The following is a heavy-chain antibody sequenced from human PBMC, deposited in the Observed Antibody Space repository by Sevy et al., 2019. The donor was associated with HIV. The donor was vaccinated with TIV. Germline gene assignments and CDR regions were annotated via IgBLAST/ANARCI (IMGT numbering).Heavy chain of an antibody. D-gene: IGHD3-3*01. V-gene: IGHV4-59*13. CDR2: IYYSGST. J-gene: IGHJ5*02. Sequence: SETLSLTCSVSGGSMRNFYWSWIRQPPGKGLEWIGNIYYSGSTNYNPSLKSRVTMSVDTSKIQCSLKLSSVTAADTAVYYCARSGFLEWAGSTRGPRNWFDPWGQGTLVTVSS. CDR1: GGSMRNFY. CDR3: ARSGFLEWAGSTRGPRNWFDP.